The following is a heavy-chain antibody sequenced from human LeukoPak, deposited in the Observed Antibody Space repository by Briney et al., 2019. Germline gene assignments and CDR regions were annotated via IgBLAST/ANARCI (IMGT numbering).Heavy chain of an antibody. J-gene: IGHJ4*02. CDR1: GFSFTNAW. D-gene: IGHD7-27*01. V-gene: IGHV3-15*01. CDR3: TAGLGKSDFDY. Sequence: PGGSLRLSCAASGFSFTNAWMSWVHQAPGKGLEWVARIKSKTDGGTTDYAAPGKGRLTISTDDSKNTLYLQMNSLKTEDTAVYYCTAGLGKSDFDYWGQGTLVTVSS. CDR2: IKSKTDGGTT.